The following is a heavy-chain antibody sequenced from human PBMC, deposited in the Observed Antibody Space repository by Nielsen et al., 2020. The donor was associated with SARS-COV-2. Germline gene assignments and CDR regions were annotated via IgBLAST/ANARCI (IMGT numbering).Heavy chain of an antibody. V-gene: IGHV3-7*03. Sequence: GESLKISCAASGFTFSSYWMSWVRQAPGRGLEWVANIEDDGSEKYYVDSVKGRFTISRDNAQKSVYLQMSSLRADDTAVYYCARDTWASGRALFDNWGQEPWSPSPQ. CDR2: IEDDGSEK. CDR1: GFTFSSYW. D-gene: IGHD3-10*01. J-gene: IGHJ4*01. CDR3: ARDTWASGRALFDN.